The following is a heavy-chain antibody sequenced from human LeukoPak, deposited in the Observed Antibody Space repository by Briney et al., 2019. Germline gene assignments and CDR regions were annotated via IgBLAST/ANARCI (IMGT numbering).Heavy chain of an antibody. D-gene: IGHD3-10*01. CDR2: ISSSGSTI. V-gene: IGHV3-11*04. CDR1: GFTFSDYY. J-gene: IGHJ3*02. Sequence: GGSLRLSCAASGFTFSDYYMSWIRQAPGKGLEWVSYISSSGSTIYYADSVKGRFTISRDNAKNSLYLQMNSLRAEDTAVYYCARIGWFGEFPRVDAFDIWGQGTMVTVSS. CDR3: ARIGWFGEFPRVDAFDI.